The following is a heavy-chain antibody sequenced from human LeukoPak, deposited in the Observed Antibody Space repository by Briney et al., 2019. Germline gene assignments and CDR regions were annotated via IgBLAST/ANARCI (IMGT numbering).Heavy chain of an antibody. CDR2: ISGSGGST. V-gene: IGHV3-23*01. CDR1: GFTFSSYA. Sequence: QAGGSLRLSCAASGFTFSSYAMSWVRQAPGKGLEWVSAISGSGGSTYYADSVKGRFTISRDNSKNTLYLQMNSLRAEDTAVYYCAKEEQWLVLGYYYYGMDVWGQGTTVTVSS. CDR3: AKEEQWLVLGYYYYGMDV. J-gene: IGHJ6*02. D-gene: IGHD6-19*01.